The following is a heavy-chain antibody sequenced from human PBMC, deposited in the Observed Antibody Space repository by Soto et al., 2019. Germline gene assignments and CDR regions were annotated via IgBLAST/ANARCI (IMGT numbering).Heavy chain of an antibody. CDR1: GFTFSSYW. V-gene: IGHV3-33*06. Sequence: GGSLRLSCAASGFTFSSYWMHWVRQAPGKGLEWVAVIWYDGTNKFYADSVKGRFTISRDNSKNTLYLQMNSLRAEDTAVYYCAKGLRSTDAFDIWGQGTMVTVSS. CDR3: AKGLRSTDAFDI. D-gene: IGHD2-21*01. CDR2: IWYDGTNK. J-gene: IGHJ3*02.